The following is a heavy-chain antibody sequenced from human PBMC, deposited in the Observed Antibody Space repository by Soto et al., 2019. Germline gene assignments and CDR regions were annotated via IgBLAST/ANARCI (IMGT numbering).Heavy chain of an antibody. J-gene: IGHJ6*02. CDR2: ISDSGGST. V-gene: IGHV3-23*01. D-gene: IGHD3-3*01. CDR1: GFTFRDYA. Sequence: GGSLRLSCVVSGFTFRDYAMAWVRQSLGKGLKCVSSISDSGGSTYYADSVKGRFTISRDNSKNTVFLQMNSLRAEDTAVYYCARDGVTILGDRNYGMDVWGQGTTVTVSS. CDR3: ARDGVTILGDRNYGMDV.